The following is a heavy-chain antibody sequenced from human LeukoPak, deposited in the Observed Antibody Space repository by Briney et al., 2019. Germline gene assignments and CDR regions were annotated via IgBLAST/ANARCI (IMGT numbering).Heavy chain of an antibody. V-gene: IGHV3-23*01. CDR3: AKDEMTTGRSGFDY. Sequence: PGRSLRLSCAASGFTFSSYAMSWVRQAPGKGLEWVSAISGSGGSTYYADSVKGRFTISRDNSKNTLYLQMSSLRAEDTAVYYCAKDEMTTGRSGFDYWGQGTLVTVSS. CDR1: GFTFSSYA. J-gene: IGHJ4*02. D-gene: IGHD4-17*01. CDR2: ISGSGGST.